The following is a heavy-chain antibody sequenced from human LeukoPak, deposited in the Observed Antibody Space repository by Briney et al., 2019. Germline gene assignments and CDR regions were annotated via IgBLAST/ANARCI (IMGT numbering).Heavy chain of an antibody. CDR2: ISHSGIIA. CDR1: GFTFSSYD. D-gene: IGHD2-15*01. Sequence: GGSLRLSCAASGFTFSSYDMSWVRQAPGKGLEWVSFISHSGIIANYADSVKGRFTISRDNSKNTLYLQMNSLRLEDTAVYYCAKAVPTATHYWGQGTLVTVSS. V-gene: IGHV3-23*01. CDR3: AKAVPTATHY. J-gene: IGHJ4*02.